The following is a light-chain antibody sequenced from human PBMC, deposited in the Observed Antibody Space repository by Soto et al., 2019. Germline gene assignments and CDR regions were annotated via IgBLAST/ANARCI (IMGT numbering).Light chain of an antibody. CDR3: AAWDDSLRGVV. CDR1: SSNIGSNY. Sequence: QSVLTQPPSASGTPVPRVTSSWSGTSSNIGSNYVYWYQQLPGTAPKLLIYMNNQRPSGVPDRFSGSKSGTSASLAISGLRSEYEADSYCAAWDDSLRGVVFGGGTKLTVL. J-gene: IGLJ2*01. V-gene: IGLV1-47*01. CDR2: MNN.